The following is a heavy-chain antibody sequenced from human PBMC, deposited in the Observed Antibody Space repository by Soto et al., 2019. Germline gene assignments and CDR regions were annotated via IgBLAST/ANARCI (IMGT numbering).Heavy chain of an antibody. D-gene: IGHD3-22*01. CDR1: GVSVSSGSYY. Sequence: ETLSLTCPVSGVSVSSGSYYWSWIRQPPGKGLEWIGYIYYSRSTNYNPSLKSRVTISVDTSKNQFSLKLSSVTAADTAVYYCERGDNYYDSSGQFDYWGQGTLVTVYS. J-gene: IGHJ4*02. CDR2: IYYSRST. V-gene: IGHV4-61*01. CDR3: ERGDNYYDSSGQFDY.